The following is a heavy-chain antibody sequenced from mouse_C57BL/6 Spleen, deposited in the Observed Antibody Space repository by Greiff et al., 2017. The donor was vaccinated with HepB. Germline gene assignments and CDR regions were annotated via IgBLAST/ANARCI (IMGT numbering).Heavy chain of an antibody. CDR1: GFTFSDYG. CDR2: ISSGSSTI. J-gene: IGHJ4*01. V-gene: IGHV5-17*01. Sequence: EVQVVESGGGLVKPGGSLKLSCAASGFTFSDYGMHWVRQAPEKGLEWVAYISSGSSTIYYADTVKGRFTISRDNAKNTLFLQMTSLRSEDTAMYYCARGGKFFYYAMDYWGQGTSVTVSS. CDR3: ARGGKFFYYAMDY.